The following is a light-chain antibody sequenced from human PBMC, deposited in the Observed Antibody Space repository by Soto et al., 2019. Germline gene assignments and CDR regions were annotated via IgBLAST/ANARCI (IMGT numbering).Light chain of an antibody. V-gene: IGKV3-20*01. CDR2: GSS. CDR3: QQYGSSPPYT. Sequence: EIVLTQSPGTLSLSPGARATLSCRASQRVSGNYLAWYQQKPGQSPMLLIYGSSDRATGIPDRFSGSGSGTDFTLTSTRVEPEDFAVYYCQQYGSSPPYTFGQGTKLEIK. J-gene: IGKJ2*01. CDR1: QRVSGNY.